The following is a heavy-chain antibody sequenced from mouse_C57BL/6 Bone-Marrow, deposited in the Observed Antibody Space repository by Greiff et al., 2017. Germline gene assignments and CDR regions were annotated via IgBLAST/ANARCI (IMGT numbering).Heavy chain of an antibody. CDR3: AGPYYSNYWYVDV. V-gene: IGHV1-55*01. D-gene: IGHD2-5*01. CDR2: IYPGSGST. CDR1: GYTFTSYW. Sequence: VQLHQPGAELVKPGASVKMSCKASGYTFTSYWITWVKQRPGQGLEWIGDIYPGSGSTNYNEKFKTKATLTVDTSSSTAYMQLSSLTSEDSAVYYCAGPYYSNYWYVDVWGAGTTVTVSS. J-gene: IGHJ1*01.